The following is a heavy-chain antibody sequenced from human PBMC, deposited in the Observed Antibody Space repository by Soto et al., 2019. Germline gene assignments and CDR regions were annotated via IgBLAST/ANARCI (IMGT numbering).Heavy chain of an antibody. D-gene: IGHD1-26*01. J-gene: IGHJ6*02. CDR3: AADALYSGSYPYYYFGMDV. CDR1: GFTFTTSA. V-gene: IGHV1-58*01. Sequence: SVKVSCKASGFTFTTSAVQWVRQARGQRLEWIGWIVVGSGNTNYAQKFQERVTITRDMSTSTAYMELSSLRSEDTAVYYCAADALYSGSYPYYYFGMDVWGQGTTVTVSS. CDR2: IVVGSGNT.